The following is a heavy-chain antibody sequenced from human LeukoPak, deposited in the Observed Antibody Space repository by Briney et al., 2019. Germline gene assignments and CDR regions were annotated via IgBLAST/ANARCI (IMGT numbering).Heavy chain of an antibody. V-gene: IGHV4-34*01. CDR1: GGSFSGYY. Sequence: SETLSLTCAVYGGSFSGYYWSWIRQPPGKGLEWIGEISHSGSTNYNPSLKSRVTISVDTSKNQFSLKLSSVTAADTAVYYCARGTRTFDPWGQGTLVTVSS. CDR2: ISHSGST. CDR3: ARGTRTFDP. J-gene: IGHJ5*02. D-gene: IGHD1-14*01.